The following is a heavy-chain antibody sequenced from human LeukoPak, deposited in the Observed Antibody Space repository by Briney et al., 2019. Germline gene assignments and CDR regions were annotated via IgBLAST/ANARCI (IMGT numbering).Heavy chain of an antibody. V-gene: IGHV4-59*01. J-gene: IGHJ5*02. CDR3: ARGAYYYGSGSYNWFDP. Sequence: PSETLSLTCTVSGVSITSYYWSWIRQPPGKGLEWIGYIFYSGTTNYNPSLKSRVTISVDTSKNQFSLKLSSVTAADTAVYYCARGAYYYGSGSYNWFDPWGQGTLVTVS. D-gene: IGHD3-10*01. CDR2: IFYSGTT. CDR1: GVSITSYY.